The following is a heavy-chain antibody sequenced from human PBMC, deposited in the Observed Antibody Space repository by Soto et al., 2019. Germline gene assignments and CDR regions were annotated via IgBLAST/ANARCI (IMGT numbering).Heavy chain of an antibody. J-gene: IGHJ3*02. Sequence: PSETLSLTCTVSGGSISSYYWSWIRQPPGKGLEWIGYIYYSGSTNYNPSLKSRVTISVDTSKNQFSLKLSPVTAADTAVYYCARDWPSGVTRPGAFDIWGQGTMVTVSS. CDR1: GGSISSYY. V-gene: IGHV4-59*01. D-gene: IGHD1-26*01. CDR2: IYYSGST. CDR3: ARDWPSGVTRPGAFDI.